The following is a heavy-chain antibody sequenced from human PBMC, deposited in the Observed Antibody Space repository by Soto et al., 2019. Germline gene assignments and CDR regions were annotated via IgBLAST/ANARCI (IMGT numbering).Heavy chain of an antibody. CDR1: GFTFSSYG. CDR3: VKARSLVVAEVYYFDY. CDR2: ILSYGGTT. D-gene: IGHD6-19*01. J-gene: IGHJ4*02. Sequence: GGSLTLSCSASGFTFSSYGMHWVRQSPGKGLEFVSAILSYGGTTYYADSVRGRFTITRHNSKNTLFLQMSSLRADATAVNYFVKARSLVVAEVYYFDYWGRGTLVTVSS. V-gene: IGHV3-64D*06.